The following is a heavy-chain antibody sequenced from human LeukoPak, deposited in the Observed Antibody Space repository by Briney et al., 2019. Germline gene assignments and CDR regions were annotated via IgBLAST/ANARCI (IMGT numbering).Heavy chain of an antibody. CDR3: ARERRPHSYGSFIGDY. V-gene: IGHV1-2*02. J-gene: IGHJ4*02. D-gene: IGHD5-18*01. CDR1: GYTFTDYY. Sequence: ASVKVSCKASGYTFTDYYIHWVRQAPAQGLEWIGWINPNSGGTNYAQKFQGRVTMTRDTSISTVYMELSRLRSDDTALYYCARERRPHSYGSFIGDYWGQGTLVSVSS. CDR2: INPNSGGT.